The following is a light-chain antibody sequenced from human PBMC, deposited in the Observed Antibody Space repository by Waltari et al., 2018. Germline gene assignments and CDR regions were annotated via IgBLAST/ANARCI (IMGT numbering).Light chain of an antibody. V-gene: IGKV1-16*01. Sequence: DIQMTQSPSSLAASVGDRVTITCRPSQGISKFLAWFRQKPGKAPESLIYGASSLQSGVPSRFSGSGSGTDFTLTISSLQPEDFASYYCQQYKTFPLTFGGGTKVEIK. CDR1: QGISKF. J-gene: IGKJ4*01. CDR2: GAS. CDR3: QQYKTFPLT.